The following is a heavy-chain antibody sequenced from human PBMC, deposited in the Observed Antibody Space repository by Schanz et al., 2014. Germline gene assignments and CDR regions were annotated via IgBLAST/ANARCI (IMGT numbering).Heavy chain of an antibody. CDR2: ISYDGRHK. J-gene: IGHJ6*02. CDR1: GFIFSGYA. V-gene: IGHV3-30*04. Sequence: QVQLVESGGGVVQPGNSLRLSCAASGFIFSGYAMIWVRQAPGKGLEWVAIISYDGRHKNYADSVKGRFTISRDNSKNTLHLQMNSLRVEDTAVYYCAKDDTQVNGMDVWGQGTTVTVSS. CDR3: AKDDTQVNGMDV.